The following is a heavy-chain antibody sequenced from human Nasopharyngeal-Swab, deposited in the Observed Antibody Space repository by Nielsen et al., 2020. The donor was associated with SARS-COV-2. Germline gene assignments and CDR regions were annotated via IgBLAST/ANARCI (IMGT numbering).Heavy chain of an antibody. CDR2: ISYDGSNK. J-gene: IGHJ2*01. CDR3: AKDRGCSGGSCYVHWYFDL. Sequence: GGSLRLSCAASGFTFSSYAMHWVRQAPGKGLEWVAVISYDGSNKYYADSVKGQFTISRDNSKNTLYLQMNSLRAEDTAVYYCAKDRGCSGGSCYVHWYFDLWGRGTLVTVSS. V-gene: IGHV3-30*04. D-gene: IGHD2-15*01. CDR1: GFTFSSYA.